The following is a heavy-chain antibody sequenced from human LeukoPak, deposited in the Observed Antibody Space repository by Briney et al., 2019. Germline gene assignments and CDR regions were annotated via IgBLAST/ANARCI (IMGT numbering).Heavy chain of an antibody. Sequence: GASVKVSCKASGYTFTGYYMHWVRQAPGQGLEWMGWINPNSGGTNYAQKFQGRVTMTRDTSIRTAYLELSSLRSDDTAVYYCARVAPCHTDICNAYYLDYWGQGTLISVSS. CDR2: INPNSGGT. V-gene: IGHV1-2*02. CDR1: GYTFTGYY. J-gene: IGHJ4*02. D-gene: IGHD3-10*01. CDR3: ARVAPCHTDICNAYYLDY.